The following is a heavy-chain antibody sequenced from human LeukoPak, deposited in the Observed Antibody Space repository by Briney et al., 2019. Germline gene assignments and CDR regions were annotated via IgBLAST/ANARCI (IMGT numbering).Heavy chain of an antibody. V-gene: IGHV1-8*01. CDR2: MNPNSGDT. CDR3: ARYSCSLNGFDH. J-gene: IGHJ4*02. Sequence: ASVKVSCKASGYTFTSYDINWVRQATGQGLEWMGWMNPNSGDTGYPQKFQGRVTMTRNTSISTAFMELSSLRSEDTAVYYCARYSCSLNGFDHWGQGTLVTVSS. D-gene: IGHD6-13*01. CDR1: GYTFTSYD.